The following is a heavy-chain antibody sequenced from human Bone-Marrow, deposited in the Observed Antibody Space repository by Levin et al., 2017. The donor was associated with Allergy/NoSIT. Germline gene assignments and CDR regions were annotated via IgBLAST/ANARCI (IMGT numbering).Heavy chain of an antibody. V-gene: IGHV4-59*01. Sequence: GSLRLSCTVSGGSISSYYWSWIRQPPGKGLEWIGYIYYSGSTNYNPSLKSRVTISVDTSKNQFSLKLSSVTAADTAVYYCARKYSSSWYENWYFDLWGRGTLVTVSS. J-gene: IGHJ2*01. CDR1: GGSISSYY. D-gene: IGHD6-13*01. CDR2: IYYSGST. CDR3: ARKYSSSWYENWYFDL.